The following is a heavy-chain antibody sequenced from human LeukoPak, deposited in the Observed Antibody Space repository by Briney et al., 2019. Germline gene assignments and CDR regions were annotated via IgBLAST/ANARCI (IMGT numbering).Heavy chain of an antibody. V-gene: IGHV3-74*01. CDR3: VSFYETY. J-gene: IGHJ4*02. CDR2: INSDGSWT. D-gene: IGHD2/OR15-2a*01. CDR1: GNYW. Sequence: GGSLRLSCAASGNYWMHWVRQAAGKGLVWVSHINSDGSWTSYADSVRGRFTISKDNAKNTVYLQMNSLRAEDTAVYYCVSFYETYWGRGTLVTVSS.